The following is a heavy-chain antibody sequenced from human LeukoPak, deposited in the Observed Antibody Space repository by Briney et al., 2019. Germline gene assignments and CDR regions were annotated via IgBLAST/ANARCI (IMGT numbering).Heavy chain of an antibody. CDR2: IKQDGSEK. CDR1: GFTFSSYW. Sequence: PGGSLRLSCAASGFTFSSYWMSWVRQAPGKGLEWVANIKQDGSEKYYVDSVKGRFTISRDTAKNSLYLQMNSLRAEDTAVYYCATYSSGNGREFQHWGQGTLVTVSS. D-gene: IGHD3-22*01. V-gene: IGHV3-7*01. J-gene: IGHJ1*01. CDR3: ATYSSGNGREFQH.